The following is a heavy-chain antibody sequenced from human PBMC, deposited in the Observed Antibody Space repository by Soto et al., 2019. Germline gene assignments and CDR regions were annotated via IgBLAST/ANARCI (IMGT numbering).Heavy chain of an antibody. D-gene: IGHD5-12*01. CDR3: ARVYGGRVATEHFDY. CDR1: GGSISSYY. V-gene: IGHV4-59*01. J-gene: IGHJ4*02. Sequence: PSETLSLTCTVSGGSISSYYWSWIRQPPGKGLEWIGYIYYSGSTNYNPSLKSRVTISVDTSKNQFSLKLSSVTAADTAVYYCARVYGGRVATEHFDYWGQGTLVTVSS. CDR2: IYYSGST.